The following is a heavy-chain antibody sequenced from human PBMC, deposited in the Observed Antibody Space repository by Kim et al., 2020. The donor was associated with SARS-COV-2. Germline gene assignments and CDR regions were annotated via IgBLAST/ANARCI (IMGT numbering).Heavy chain of an antibody. V-gene: IGHV4-34*01. Sequence: SETLSLTCAVYGGSFSGYYWSWIRQPPGKGLEWIGEINHSGSTNYNPSLKSRVTISVDTSKNQFSLKLSSVTAADTAVYYCARGSGGGTGYYDTLVALYYYYYYGMDVWGQGTTVTVSS. CDR2: INHSGST. CDR1: GGSFSGYY. CDR3: ARGSGGGTGYYDTLVALYYYYYYGMDV. D-gene: IGHD3-9*01. J-gene: IGHJ6*02.